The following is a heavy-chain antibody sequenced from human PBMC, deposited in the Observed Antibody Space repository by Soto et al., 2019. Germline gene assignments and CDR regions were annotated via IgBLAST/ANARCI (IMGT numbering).Heavy chain of an antibody. CDR1: GVALNSGNYY. V-gene: IGHV4-30-4*08. D-gene: IGHD2-21*01. Sequence: LSLTCSVSGVALNSGNYYWSWIRQVPGNGLEWIGHIYVTGAVDDNPSLRDRITISQDTSERQFSLNLRLVTAADTYVYYCARLRIATNSYKWFDPWGQGTLVTVSS. CDR3: ARLRIATNSYKWFDP. CDR2: IYVTGAV. J-gene: IGHJ5*02.